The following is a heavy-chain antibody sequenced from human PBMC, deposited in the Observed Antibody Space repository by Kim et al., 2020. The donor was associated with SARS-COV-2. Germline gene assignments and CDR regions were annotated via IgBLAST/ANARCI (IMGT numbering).Heavy chain of an antibody. V-gene: IGHV4-34*13. J-gene: IGHJ6*02. Sequence: SPKSRVTISVDTSKNQVSLKLSSVTAADTAVYYCARGIVVVPAASYGMDVWGQGTTVTVSS. D-gene: IGHD2-2*01. CDR3: ARGIVVVPAASYGMDV.